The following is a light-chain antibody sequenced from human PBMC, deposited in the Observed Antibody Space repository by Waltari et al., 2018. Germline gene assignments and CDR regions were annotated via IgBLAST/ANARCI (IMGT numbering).Light chain of an antibody. CDR1: QSIRSW. CDR2: DAA. CDR3: QHYNNYS. V-gene: IGKV1-5*01. J-gene: IGKJ1*01. Sequence: DIQMTQSPSTLSASVGDRVTITCRASQSIRSWLAWYQQKPGKAPKVRIYDAATLESGVSSRFSGSGSGTEFTLTINGLQPDDFATYYCQHYNNYSFGQGTRVEIK.